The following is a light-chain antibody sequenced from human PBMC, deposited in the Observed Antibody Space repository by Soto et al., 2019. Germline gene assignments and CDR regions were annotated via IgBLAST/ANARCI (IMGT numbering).Light chain of an antibody. Sequence: DIQMTQSPSILSASVGDRGTITWRASQSISSWLAWYQQKRGKAPKLLIYKASSLGSGVPSRFSGSGSGTEFTLTISSLQPDDFATYYCQQYNSYPITFGQGTRLEIK. J-gene: IGKJ5*01. V-gene: IGKV1-5*03. CDR1: QSISSW. CDR3: QQYNSYPIT. CDR2: KAS.